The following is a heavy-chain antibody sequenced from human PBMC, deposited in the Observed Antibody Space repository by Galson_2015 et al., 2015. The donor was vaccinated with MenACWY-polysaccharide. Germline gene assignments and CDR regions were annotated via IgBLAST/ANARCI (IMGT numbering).Heavy chain of an antibody. V-gene: IGHV3-21*01. CDR1: GFSLSSYF. J-gene: IGHJ6*03. D-gene: IGHD3-3*01. CDR2: ISTTSAYI. Sequence: SLRLSCAASGFSLSSYFMNWVRQAPGKGLEWVSSISTTSAYIHYADSVKGRFTISRDNDKNSLYLQMNRLRAEDTAVYYCARDQGSWSGYSSSYMDVWGKGTTVTVSS. CDR3: ARDQGSWSGYSSSYMDV.